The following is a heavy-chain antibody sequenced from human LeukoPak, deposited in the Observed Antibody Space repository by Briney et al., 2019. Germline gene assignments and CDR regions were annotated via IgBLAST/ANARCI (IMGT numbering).Heavy chain of an antibody. D-gene: IGHD1-1*01. V-gene: IGHV3-23*01. J-gene: IGHJ4*02. CDR1: GLTFSSYW. CDR2: ISGSGGST. CDR3: AKGNWRYFDY. Sequence: PGGSLRLSCIASGLTFSSYWMSWVRQAPGKGLEWVSAISGSGGSTYYADSVKGRFTISRDNSKNTLYLQMNSLGADDTAVYYCAKGNWRYFDYWGQGTLVTVSS.